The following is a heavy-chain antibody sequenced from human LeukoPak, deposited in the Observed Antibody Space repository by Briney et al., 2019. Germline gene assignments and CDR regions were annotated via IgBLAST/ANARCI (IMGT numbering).Heavy chain of an antibody. D-gene: IGHD5-18*01. CDR2: VFYGGSDNNDI. CDR1: GGSISSGSYY. CDR3: ARTVQGYSFGAESYYYYFMDV. Sequence: NPSETLSLTCTVSGGSISSGSYYWSWIRQPPGKGLEWIGYVFYGGSDNNDINYNPSLKSRVIISLDTSKSQISLRMTSVTAADTAVYYCARTVQGYSFGAESYYYYFMDVWGKGATVTVSS. J-gene: IGHJ6*03. V-gene: IGHV4-61*01.